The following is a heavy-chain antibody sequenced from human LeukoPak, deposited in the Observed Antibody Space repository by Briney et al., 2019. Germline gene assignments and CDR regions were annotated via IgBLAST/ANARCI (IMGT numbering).Heavy chain of an antibody. J-gene: IGHJ4*02. V-gene: IGHV3-30-3*01. CDR2: ISYDGSNK. CDR1: GFTFSSYA. CDR3: ARDFHYYDSSGYLDY. Sequence: GGSLRLSCAASGFTFSSYAMHWVRQAPGKGPEWVAVISYDGSNKYYADSVKGRFTISRDNSKNTLYLQMNSLRAEDTAVYYCARDFHYYDSSGYLDYWGQGTLVTVSS. D-gene: IGHD3-22*01.